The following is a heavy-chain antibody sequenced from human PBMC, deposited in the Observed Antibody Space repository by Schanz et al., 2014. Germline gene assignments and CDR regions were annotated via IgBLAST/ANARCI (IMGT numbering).Heavy chain of an antibody. Sequence: QVQLVESGSELKKPGASVKVSCKASGYTLTHYAMNWVRQAPGQGPEWMGWINTNTGNPTYAQGFTGRFVFSLDTSISPAYLEISSLKTEDSAENYCPRGSLSYTSNWNDRPDHYYYAMDVWGQGTTVTVSS. CDR1: GYTLTHYA. V-gene: IGHV7-4-1*02. D-gene: IGHD1-1*01. J-gene: IGHJ6*02. CDR2: INTNTGNP. CDR3: PRGSLSYTSNWNDRPDHYYYAMDV.